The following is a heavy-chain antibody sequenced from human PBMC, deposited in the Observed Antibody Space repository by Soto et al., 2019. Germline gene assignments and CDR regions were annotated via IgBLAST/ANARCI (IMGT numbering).Heavy chain of an antibody. CDR1: GFTFSSYS. Sequence: PGGSLRLSCAASGFTFSSYSMNWVRQAPGKGLEWFSYISSSSSTIYYADSVKGRFTISRDNAKNSLYLQMNSLRDEDTAVYYCARDIPDDYGDYLDIDPRGQGTLVTVSS. V-gene: IGHV3-48*02. D-gene: IGHD4-17*01. CDR2: ISSSSSTI. J-gene: IGHJ5*02. CDR3: ARDIPDDYGDYLDIDP.